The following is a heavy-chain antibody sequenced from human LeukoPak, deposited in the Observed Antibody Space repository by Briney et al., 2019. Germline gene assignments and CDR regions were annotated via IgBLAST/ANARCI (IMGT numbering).Heavy chain of an antibody. CDR2: ISHSGGS. CDR1: GVSFTGYS. CDR3: ARLGDGDNLRYFDY. J-gene: IGHJ4*02. D-gene: IGHD5-24*01. V-gene: IGHV4-34*10. Sequence: SETLSLTCAVSGVSFTGYSWTWIRQPPGKGLEWIGEISHSGGSNYNASLKTRLTISLDTPKKQISLKLSSVTAADTAVYYCARLGDGDNLRYFDYWGQGTLVTVSS.